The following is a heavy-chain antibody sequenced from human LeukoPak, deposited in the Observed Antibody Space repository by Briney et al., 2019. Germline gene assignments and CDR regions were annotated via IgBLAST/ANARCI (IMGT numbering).Heavy chain of an antibody. CDR1: VFTISTYV. D-gene: IGHD3-9*01. Sequence: GGSIRLSCGAPVFTISTYVMSWDRKAPGKGLEWVSGISGSGDNTYYADSVKGRFTISRDNSKNTLYLQMNSLRAEDTAVYYCAKGSGYDTDFDYWGQGTLVSVSS. V-gene: IGHV3-23*01. CDR2: ISGSGDNT. J-gene: IGHJ4*02. CDR3: AKGSGYDTDFDY.